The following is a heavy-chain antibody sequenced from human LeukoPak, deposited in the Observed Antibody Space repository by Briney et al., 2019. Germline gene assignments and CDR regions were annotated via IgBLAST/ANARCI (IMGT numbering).Heavy chain of an antibody. J-gene: IGHJ5*02. CDR3: ATGSDFYYAS. Sequence: GGSLRLSCVASGFTFTRNCMHWVRQAPGKGLEWVAAIPHDGSNAYYADSVKGRFTISRDDSKNTQYLQTNSLRIEDSAVYYYATGSDFYYASWGQGTLVTVSS. D-gene: IGHD3-3*01. V-gene: IGHV3-30-3*01. CDR2: IPHDGSNA. CDR1: GFTFTRNC.